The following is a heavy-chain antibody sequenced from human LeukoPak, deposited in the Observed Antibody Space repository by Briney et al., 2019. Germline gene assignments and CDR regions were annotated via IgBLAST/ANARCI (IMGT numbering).Heavy chain of an antibody. V-gene: IGHV1-69*06. CDR3: ARESKVYYDSSGSLGAFDI. CDR1: GGTFSSYA. Sequence: ASVKVSCKASGGTFSSYAISWVRQAPGQGLEWMGGIIPIFGTANYAQKLQGRVTITADKSTSTAYMELSSLRSEDTAVYYCARESKVYYDSSGSLGAFDIWGQGTMVTVSS. CDR2: IIPIFGTA. J-gene: IGHJ3*02. D-gene: IGHD3-22*01.